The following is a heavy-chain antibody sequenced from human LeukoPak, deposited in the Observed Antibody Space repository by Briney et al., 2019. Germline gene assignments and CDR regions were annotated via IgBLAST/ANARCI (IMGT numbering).Heavy chain of an antibody. V-gene: IGHV3-30*04. CDR1: GFTFSSYA. CDR3: ARDPSRGSYYFDY. D-gene: IGHD1-26*01. Sequence: GRSLRLSCAASGFTFSSYAMHWVRQAPGKGLEWVAVISYDGSNEYYADSVKGRFTISRDNSKNTLYLQMNSLRAEDTAVYYCARDPSRGSYYFDYWGQGTLVTVSS. J-gene: IGHJ4*02. CDR2: ISYDGSNE.